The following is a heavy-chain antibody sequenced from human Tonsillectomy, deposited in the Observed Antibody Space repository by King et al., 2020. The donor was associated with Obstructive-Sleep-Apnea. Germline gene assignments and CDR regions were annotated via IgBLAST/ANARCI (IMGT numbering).Heavy chain of an antibody. J-gene: IGHJ5*02. CDR1: GYSFTSYW. CDR3: ARQVCSGGSCYSLGGRWFDP. V-gene: IGHV5-51*01. D-gene: IGHD2-15*01. CDR2: IYPGDSDT. Sequence: QLVQSGAEVKKPGESLKISCKGSGYSFTSYWIGWVRQMPGKGLEWMGIIYPGDSDTRYSPSFQGQVTISADKSISTAYLQWSSLKASDTAMYYCARQVCSGGSCYSLGGRWFDPWGQGTLVTVSS.